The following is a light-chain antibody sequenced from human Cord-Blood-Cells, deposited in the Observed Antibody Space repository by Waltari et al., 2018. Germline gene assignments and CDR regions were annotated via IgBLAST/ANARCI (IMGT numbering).Light chain of an antibody. J-gene: IGKJ3*01. Sequence: DIHMTQSPSSLSASVGDRVTITCRASQSISSYLNWYQQKPGKAPKLLIYAASSLQSGVPSRFSDSGSGTDFTLTISSLQPEDFATYYCQQSYSTPFTFGPGTKVDIK. CDR2: AAS. CDR3: QQSYSTPFT. V-gene: IGKV1-39*01. CDR1: QSISSY.